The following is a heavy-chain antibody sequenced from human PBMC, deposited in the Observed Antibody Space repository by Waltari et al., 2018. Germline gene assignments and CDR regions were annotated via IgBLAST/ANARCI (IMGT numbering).Heavy chain of an antibody. J-gene: IGHJ6*02. CDR2: INGDGRDA. V-gene: IGHV3-74*03. D-gene: IGHD3-22*01. CDR3: ARDPPYLYDSTDLEGPYGMDV. CDR1: GFRFSSSC. Sequence: EVQLVESGGGFVQPGGSLRISCAASGFRFSSSCGHWVRQAPGKGLVWVSRINGDGRDATYADSVQGRFTISRDNAKNTLYLQMNSLRAEDTAVYYCARDPPYLYDSTDLEGPYGMDVWGQGTTVTVSS.